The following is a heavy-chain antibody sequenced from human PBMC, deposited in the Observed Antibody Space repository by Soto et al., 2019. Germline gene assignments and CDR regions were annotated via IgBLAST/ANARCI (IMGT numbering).Heavy chain of an antibody. J-gene: IGHJ6*03. CDR2: ISGSGGYT. CDR1: GFTFRIYA. D-gene: IGHD5-12*01. CDR3: AKGLRSYNHYYMDV. Sequence: GGSLRLSCAASGFTFRIYAMSWVRQAPGKGLEWVSAISGSGGYTYYADSVKGQLTISRDNSENTLYLQMNSLRAEDTALYYCAKGLRSYNHYYMDVWGKGTTVTVSS. V-gene: IGHV3-23*01.